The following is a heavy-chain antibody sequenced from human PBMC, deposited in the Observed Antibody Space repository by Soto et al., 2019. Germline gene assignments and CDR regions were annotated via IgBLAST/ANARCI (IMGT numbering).Heavy chain of an antibody. CDR1: GFTFDDYA. CDR3: AKAKAIAAAGTGAFDI. J-gene: IGHJ3*02. Sequence: GGSLRLSCAASGFTFDDYAMHWVRQAPGKGLEWVSGISWNSGSIGYADSVKGRFTISRDNAKNSLYLQMNSLRAEDTALYYCAKAKAIAAAGTGAFDIWGQGTMVTVSS. V-gene: IGHV3-9*01. CDR2: ISWNSGSI. D-gene: IGHD6-13*01.